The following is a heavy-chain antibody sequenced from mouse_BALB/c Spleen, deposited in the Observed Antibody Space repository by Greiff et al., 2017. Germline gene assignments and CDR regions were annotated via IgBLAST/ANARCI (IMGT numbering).Heavy chain of an antibody. CDR1: GFAFSSYD. CDR3: ARTGTYGYFDV. Sequence: EVKLVESGGGLVKPGGSLKLSCAASGFAFSSYDMSWVRQTPEKTLEWVAYISSGGGSTYYPDTVKGRFTISRDNAKNTLYLQMSSLKSEDTAMYYCARTGTYGYFDVWGAGTTVTVSS. D-gene: IGHD6-5*01. J-gene: IGHJ1*01. V-gene: IGHV5-12-1*01. CDR2: ISSGGGST.